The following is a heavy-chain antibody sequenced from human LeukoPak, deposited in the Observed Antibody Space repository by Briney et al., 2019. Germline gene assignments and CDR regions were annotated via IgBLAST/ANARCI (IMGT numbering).Heavy chain of an antibody. CDR2: ISAYNGNT. Sequence: ASVTVSCKASGHTFTSYGISWVRQAPGQGLEWMGWISAYNGNTNYAQKLQGRVTMTTDTSTSTAYMELRSLRSDDTAVYFCARGEGYQLLSTYWGQGTLVTVSS. D-gene: IGHD2-2*01. CDR3: ARGEGYQLLSTY. CDR1: GHTFTSYG. V-gene: IGHV1-18*01. J-gene: IGHJ4*02.